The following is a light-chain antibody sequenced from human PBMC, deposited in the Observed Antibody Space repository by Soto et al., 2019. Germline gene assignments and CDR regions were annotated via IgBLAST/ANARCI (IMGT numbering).Light chain of an antibody. CDR2: KAS. CDR1: QNINTW. Sequence: DIQMTQSPSTLSASVGDRVTITCRASQNINTWLAWYQQKPGKAPKLLIYKASTLENGVPSRFSGSGSGTEFNLTISCLQPDDYATYYCQEYNSYSQFTFGPGTKVDIK. CDR3: QEYNSYSQFT. J-gene: IGKJ3*01. V-gene: IGKV1-5*03.